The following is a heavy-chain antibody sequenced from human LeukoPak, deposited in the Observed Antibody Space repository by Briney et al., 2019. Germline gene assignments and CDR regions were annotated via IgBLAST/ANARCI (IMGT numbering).Heavy chain of an antibody. CDR2: INHSGRL. J-gene: IGHJ4*02. D-gene: IGHD3-22*01. CDR3: ARVYYYDGFDY. CDR1: GGSFSGYY. Sequence: KASETLSLTCAVYGGSFSGYYWSWVRQPPGKGLEWIGEINHSGRLSYNPSLKSRVTISVDTSKNQYSLKLRSVTAADTAVYYCARVYYYDGFDYWGQGTLVTVSS. V-gene: IGHV4-34*01.